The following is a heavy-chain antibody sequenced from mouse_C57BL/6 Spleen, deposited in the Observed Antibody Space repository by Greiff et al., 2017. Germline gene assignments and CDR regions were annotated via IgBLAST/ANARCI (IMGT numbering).Heavy chain of an antibody. J-gene: IGHJ2*01. D-gene: IGHD2-5*01. V-gene: IGHV1-62-2*01. CDR2: FYPGSGSI. CDR1: GYTFTEYT. Sequence: QVQLQQSGAELVKPGASVKLSCKASGYTFTEYTIHWVKQRPGQGLEWIGWFYPGSGSIKYNEKFKDKATLTADKSSSTVYMELSRLTSEDSAVYFCARHEGAYYSTSYDFEYWGQGTTLTVAS. CDR3: ARHEGAYYSTSYDFEY.